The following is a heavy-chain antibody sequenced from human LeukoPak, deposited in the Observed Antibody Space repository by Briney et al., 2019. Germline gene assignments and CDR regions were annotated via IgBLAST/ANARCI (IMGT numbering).Heavy chain of an antibody. CDR1: GGSFSGYY. Sequence: PSETLSLTCAVYGGSFSGYYWSWIRQPPGKGLEWIGEINHSGSTNYNPSLKSRVTISVDTSKNQFSLKLSSVTAADTAVYYCARRYSSGWSLADWGQGTLVTVSS. CDR2: INHSGST. J-gene: IGHJ4*02. D-gene: IGHD6-19*01. CDR3: ARRYSSGWSLAD. V-gene: IGHV4-34*01.